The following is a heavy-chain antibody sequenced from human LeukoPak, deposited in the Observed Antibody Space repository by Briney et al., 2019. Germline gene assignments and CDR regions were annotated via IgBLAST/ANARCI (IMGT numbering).Heavy chain of an antibody. CDR1: GFNFSSHG. J-gene: IGHJ4*02. Sequence: GGALRLSCVGSGFNFSSHGMNWVRQSPRKGLEWVSAIGGSGHSTHYADSVQGRFTISRDNSKNTVFLQMKSLRAEDTAVYYCARSGYTRFDYWGQGTLVTVSS. D-gene: IGHD5-24*01. CDR3: ARSGYTRFDY. CDR2: IGGSGHST. V-gene: IGHV3-23*01.